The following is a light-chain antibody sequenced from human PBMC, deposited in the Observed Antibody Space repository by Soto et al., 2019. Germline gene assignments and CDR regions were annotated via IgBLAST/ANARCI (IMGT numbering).Light chain of an antibody. V-gene: IGKV3-15*01. CDR2: GAS. J-gene: IGKJ4*01. CDR3: QQYNNWPPLT. Sequence: EIVMTQSPATLSVSPGERATLSCKASQSVSSDLAWYQQKPGQAPRLLIYGASTRATGIPARFSGSGSGTDFTLTISSLQSEDFAVYYCQQYNNWPPLTLGGGTKVE. CDR1: QSVSSD.